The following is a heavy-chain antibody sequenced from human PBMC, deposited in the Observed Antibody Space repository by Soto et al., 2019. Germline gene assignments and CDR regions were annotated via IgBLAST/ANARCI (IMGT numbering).Heavy chain of an antibody. V-gene: IGHV1-18*01. J-gene: IGHJ5*02. CDR2: ISAYNGNT. Sequence: QVQLVQSGAEVKKPGASVKVSCKASGYTFTSYGISWVRQAPGQGLEWMGWISAYNGNTNYAQKLQGRVTTPTDTSPSTAYMELRSLRSDDTAVYYCARDIWFQAAAAADWFDPWGQGTLVTVSS. CDR1: GYTFTSYG. D-gene: IGHD6-13*01. CDR3: ARDIWFQAAAAADWFDP.